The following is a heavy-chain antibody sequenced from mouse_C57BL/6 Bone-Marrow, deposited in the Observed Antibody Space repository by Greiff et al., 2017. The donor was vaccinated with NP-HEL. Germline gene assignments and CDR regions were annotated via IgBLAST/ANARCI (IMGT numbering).Heavy chain of an antibody. Sequence: EVQLQESGPGLVKPSQSLSLTCSVTGYSITSGYYWIWIRQFPGNKLEWMGYISYAGSNNYNPSLKNRISITRDTSKNQLFLKLKSVTTEDTATYYCANYYGNYGVDYWGQGTTLTVSS. CDR2: ISYAGSN. CDR3: ANYYGNYGVDY. CDR1: GYSITSGYY. V-gene: IGHV3-6*01. D-gene: IGHD2-1*01. J-gene: IGHJ2*01.